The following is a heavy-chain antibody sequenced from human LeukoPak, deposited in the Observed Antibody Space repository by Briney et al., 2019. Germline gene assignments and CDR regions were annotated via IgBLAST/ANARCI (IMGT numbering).Heavy chain of an antibody. CDR3: ARDSSPFDY. CDR1: GGSISSADYY. J-gene: IGHJ4*02. D-gene: IGHD4-11*01. V-gene: IGHV4-30-4*08. Sequence: PSETLSLTCIVSGGSISSADYYWTWIRRPPGKGLEWIGYIYYSGSTYYNPSLKSRATISKDTSKNQFSLKLSSVTAADTAVYYCARDSSPFDYWGQGALVTVSS. CDR2: IYYSGST.